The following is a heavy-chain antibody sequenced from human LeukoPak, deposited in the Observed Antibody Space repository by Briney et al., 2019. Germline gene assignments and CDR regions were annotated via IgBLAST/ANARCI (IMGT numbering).Heavy chain of an antibody. J-gene: IGHJ3*02. V-gene: IGHV3-30*02. D-gene: IGHD2-2*01. CDR2: IRYDGSNK. CDR3: AKDLRGYCSSTSCSGNAFDI. Sequence: GRSLRLSCAASGFTFSSYGMHWVRQAPGKGLEWVAFIRYDGSNKYYADSVKGRFTISRDNSKNTLYLQMNSLRAEDTAVYYCAKDLRGYCSSTSCSGNAFDIWGQGTMVTVSS. CDR1: GFTFSSYG.